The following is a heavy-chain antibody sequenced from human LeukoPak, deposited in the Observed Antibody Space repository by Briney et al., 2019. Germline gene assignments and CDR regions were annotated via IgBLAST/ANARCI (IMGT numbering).Heavy chain of an antibody. Sequence: PGGSLRLSCAASGFTFSSYWMSWVRQAPGKGLEWVSAISGSGGSTYYAGPVKGRFTISRDNSKNTLYLQMNSLRAEDTAVYYCAKGLVVHAYMDVWGKGTTVTVSS. V-gene: IGHV3-23*01. CDR3: AKGLVVHAYMDV. J-gene: IGHJ6*03. D-gene: IGHD2-8*02. CDR2: ISGSGGST. CDR1: GFTFSSYW.